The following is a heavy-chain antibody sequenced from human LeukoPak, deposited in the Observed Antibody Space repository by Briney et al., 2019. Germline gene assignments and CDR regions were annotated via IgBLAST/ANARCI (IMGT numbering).Heavy chain of an antibody. V-gene: IGHV3-64D*09. CDR2: ISSNGGST. J-gene: IGHJ4*02. CDR3: VKDHLRGMPYCTNGVCYTEY. D-gene: IGHD2-8*01. CDR1: GFTFSSYA. Sequence: GGSLRLSCSASGFTFSSYAMHWVRQAPGKGLEYVSAISSNGGSTYYADSVKGRFTISRDNSKNTLYLQMSSLRAEDTAVYYCVKDHLRGMPYCTNGVCYTEYWGQGTLVTVSS.